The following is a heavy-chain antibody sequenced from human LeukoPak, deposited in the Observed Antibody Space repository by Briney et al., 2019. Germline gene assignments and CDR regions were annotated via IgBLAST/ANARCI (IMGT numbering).Heavy chain of an antibody. CDR2: IIPIFGTA. J-gene: IGHJ3*02. CDR1: GGTFSSYT. V-gene: IGHV1-69*01. CDR3: ARDYDFWSGYYHNPHANDAFDI. Sequence: ASVKVSCKASGGTFSSYTISWVRQAPGQGLEWMGGIIPIFGTANYAQKFQGRVTITADESTSTAYMELSSLRSEDTAVYYCARDYDFWSGYYHNPHANDAFDIWGQGTMVTVSS. D-gene: IGHD3-3*01.